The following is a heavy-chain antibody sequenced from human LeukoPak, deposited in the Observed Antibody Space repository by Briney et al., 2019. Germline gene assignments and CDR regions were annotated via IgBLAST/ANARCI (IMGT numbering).Heavy chain of an antibody. CDR2: INPNSGGT. Sequence: ASVKVSCKASGYTFTGYYMHWVRQAPGQGLEWMGWINPNSGGTNYAQKFQGRVTMTRDTSISTAYMELSRLRSDDTAVYYCARAGLIIETYNWFDPWGQGTLVTVSS. J-gene: IGHJ5*02. D-gene: IGHD2/OR15-2a*01. CDR3: ARAGLIIETYNWFDP. V-gene: IGHV1-2*02. CDR1: GYTFTGYY.